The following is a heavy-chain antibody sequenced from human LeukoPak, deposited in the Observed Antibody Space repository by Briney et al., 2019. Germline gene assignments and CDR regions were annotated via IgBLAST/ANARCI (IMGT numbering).Heavy chain of an antibody. Sequence: GGSLRLSCAASGFTFSSYWMSWVRQAPGKGLEWVANIKQDGSEKYYVDSVKGRFTISRDNAKNSLYLQMNSLRAEDTAVYYCARARGFSSLVYFDYWGQGTLVTVSS. CDR3: ARARGFSSLVYFDY. D-gene: IGHD6-6*01. CDR2: IKQDGSEK. V-gene: IGHV3-7*01. CDR1: GFTFSSYW. J-gene: IGHJ4*02.